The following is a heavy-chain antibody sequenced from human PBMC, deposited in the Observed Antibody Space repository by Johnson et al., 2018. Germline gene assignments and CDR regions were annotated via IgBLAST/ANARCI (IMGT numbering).Heavy chain of an antibody. Sequence: QVRLREAGGGVVEHGRSLRLCCAVSGFTFSSYAMHWVRQAPGQGLAWVAVISYDGSNKDYLDTVKGRLTISRDNSRDTLYLQMNSLRAEDTAVYYCARGAMIVVGVDALDLWGQGTMVTVSS. CDR2: ISYDGSNK. CDR3: ARGAMIVVGVDALDL. D-gene: IGHD3-22*01. V-gene: IGHV3-30*03. CDR1: GFTFSSYA. J-gene: IGHJ3*01.